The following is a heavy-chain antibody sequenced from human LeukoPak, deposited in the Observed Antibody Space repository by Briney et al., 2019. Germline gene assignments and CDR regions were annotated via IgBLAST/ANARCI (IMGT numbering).Heavy chain of an antibody. D-gene: IGHD1-1*01. J-gene: IGHJ5*02. V-gene: IGHV4-59*01. CDR2: IYYSGST. CDR3: ARGWELANWFDP. Sequence: SETLSLTCTVSGGSISSYYWSWIRQPPGKGLEWIGYIYYSGSTNYNPSLKSRVTMSVDTSKNQFSLKLSSVTAADTAVYYCARGWELANWFDPWGQGTLVTVSS. CDR1: GGSISSYY.